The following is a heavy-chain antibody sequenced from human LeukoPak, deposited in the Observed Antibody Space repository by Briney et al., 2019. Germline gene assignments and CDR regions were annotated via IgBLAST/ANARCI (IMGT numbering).Heavy chain of an antibody. CDR3: ARDWKPLRIAAAGTMNYYYYGMDV. CDR1: GFTFSSYA. V-gene: IGHV1-69*01. Sequence: MTGGSLRLSCAASGFTFSSYAISWVRQAPGQGLEWVGGIIPIFGTANYAQKFQGRVTITADESTSTAYMELSSLRSEDTAVYYCARDWKPLRIAAAGTMNYYYYGMDVWGQGTTVTVSS. CDR2: IIPIFGTA. J-gene: IGHJ6*02. D-gene: IGHD6-13*01.